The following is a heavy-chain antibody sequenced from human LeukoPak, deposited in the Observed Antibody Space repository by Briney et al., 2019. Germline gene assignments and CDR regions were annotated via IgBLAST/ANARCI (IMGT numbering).Heavy chain of an antibody. Sequence: GASVKVSCKASGGTFSSYAISWVRQAPGQGLEWMGRIIPILGIANYAQKFQGRVTITADKSTSTAYMELSSLRSEDTAVYYCATSPTSYYYDSSGYSWGQGTLVTVSS. CDR1: GGTFSSYA. D-gene: IGHD3-22*01. V-gene: IGHV1-69*04. CDR3: ATSPTSYYYDSSGYS. J-gene: IGHJ5*02. CDR2: IIPILGIA.